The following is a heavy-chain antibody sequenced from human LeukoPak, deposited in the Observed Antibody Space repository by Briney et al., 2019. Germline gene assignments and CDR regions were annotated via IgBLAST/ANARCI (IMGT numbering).Heavy chain of an antibody. V-gene: IGHV4-59*12. CDR2: IYYSGST. CDR1: GGSISSYY. J-gene: IGHJ5*02. Sequence: PSETLSLTCTVSGGSISSYYWSWIRQPPGKGLEWIGYIYYSGSTNYNPSLKSRVTMSVDTSKNQFSLKLSSVTAADTAVYYCARDQVWFDPWGQGTLVTVSS. CDR3: ARDQVWFDP.